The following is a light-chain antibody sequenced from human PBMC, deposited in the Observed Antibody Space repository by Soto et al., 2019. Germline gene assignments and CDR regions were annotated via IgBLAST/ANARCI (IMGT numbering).Light chain of an antibody. V-gene: IGKV3D-15*01. CDR2: DAS. J-gene: IGKJ5*01. CDR1: QSVDSRS. Sequence: EIVLTQSSGTLALSPGGRATLSCRASQSVDSRSLAWYQQKPGQAPRLLIYDASNRATGIPARFSGSGSGTEISLTISSLQSEDFAVYYCQQYSKWPITFGQGTRLEIK. CDR3: QQYSKWPIT.